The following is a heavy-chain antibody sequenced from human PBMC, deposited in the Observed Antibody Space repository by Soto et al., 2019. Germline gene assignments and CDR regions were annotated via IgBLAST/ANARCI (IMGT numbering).Heavy chain of an antibody. CDR3: ARMAGPWYFDL. CDR2: INHSGSS. Sequence: NPSETLSLTCAVHGGSFSGFYWTWIRQPPGKGLEWTGEINHSGSSNYNPPLKSRVTMSLDTSRNQFSLSLNSVTAADTAVYYGARMAGPWYFDLWGRGTLVTVAS. CDR1: GGSFSGFY. J-gene: IGHJ2*01. V-gene: IGHV4-34*01.